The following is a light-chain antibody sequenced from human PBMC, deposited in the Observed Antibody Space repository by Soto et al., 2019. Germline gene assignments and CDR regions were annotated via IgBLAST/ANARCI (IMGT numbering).Light chain of an antibody. CDR3: QQYGISPT. CDR1: HSVSSNY. Sequence: EIVLTQSPGPLSLSPGERATLSCSSSHSVSSNYLAWYQQKPGQAPRLLIYDVSSRATGIPDRFSGSGSGTDFALTISRLEPVDFAVYYCQQYGISPTFGQGTKVEIK. CDR2: DVS. J-gene: IGKJ1*01. V-gene: IGKV3-20*01.